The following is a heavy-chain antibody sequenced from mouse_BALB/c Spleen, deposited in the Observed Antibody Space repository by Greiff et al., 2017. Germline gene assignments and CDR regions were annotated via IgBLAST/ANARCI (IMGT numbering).Heavy chain of an antibody. CDR3: ARYGYYDYAMDY. J-gene: IGHJ4*01. CDR1: GFTFSDYY. CDR2: ISDGGSYT. V-gene: IGHV5-4*02. Sequence: DVQLQESGGGLVKPGGSLKLSCAASGFTFSDYYMYWVRQTPEKRLEWVATISDGGSYTYYPDSVKGRFTISRDNAKNNLYLQMSSLKSEDTAMYYCARYGYYDYAMDYWGQGTSVTVSS. D-gene: IGHD2-3*01.